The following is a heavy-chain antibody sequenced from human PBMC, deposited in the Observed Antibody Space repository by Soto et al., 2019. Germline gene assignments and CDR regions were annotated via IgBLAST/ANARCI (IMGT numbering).Heavy chain of an antibody. Sequence: TGLGESLLNFFWSWLRQLAWQVVARIGLIHSSGSTNYNPALASRVTMSVDKSKNKSSLILTSVTAADTAVYYCAKDDGQYSSGWYLNWGQGTRVTVSS. CDR3: AKDDGQYSSGWYLN. CDR2: IHSSGST. V-gene: IGHV4-4*07. D-gene: IGHD6-19*01. J-gene: IGHJ4*02. CDR1: GESLLNFF.